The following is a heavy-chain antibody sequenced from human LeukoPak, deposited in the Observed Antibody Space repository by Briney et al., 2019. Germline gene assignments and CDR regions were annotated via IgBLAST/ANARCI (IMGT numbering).Heavy chain of an antibody. CDR3: ATYLRDTAAGYYYFDN. Sequence: GGTLRLSCAASGITFSSYGMSWVRQAPGKGLEWVSSISSTGGTTYYADSVKGRFTISRDNAKSSVYLQMNSLSAEDTAIYYCATYLRDTAAGYYYFDNWGQGTLVTVSS. CDR2: ISSTGGTT. CDR1: GITFSSYG. V-gene: IGHV3-23*01. J-gene: IGHJ4*02. D-gene: IGHD5-18*01.